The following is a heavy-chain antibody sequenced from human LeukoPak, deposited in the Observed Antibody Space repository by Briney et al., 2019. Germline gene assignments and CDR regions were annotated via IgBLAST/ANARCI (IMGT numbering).Heavy chain of an antibody. CDR3: ARRRGNTSGFQGYYFDY. CDR2: IYYSGST. V-gene: IGHV4-31*03. J-gene: IGHJ4*02. CDR1: GGSVSSGDYY. D-gene: IGHD6-19*01. Sequence: SETLSLTCTVSGGSVSSGDYYWSWIRQLPGKGLGWIGYIYYSGSTYYNPSLKSRLTISVDTSKNQFSLKLSSVTAADTAVYYCARRRGNTSGFQGYYFDYWGQGTLVTVSS.